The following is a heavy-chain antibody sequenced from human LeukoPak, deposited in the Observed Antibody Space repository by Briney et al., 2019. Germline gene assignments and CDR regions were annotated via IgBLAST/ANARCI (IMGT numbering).Heavy chain of an antibody. CDR1: GFTFSSYE. V-gene: IGHV3-48*03. Sequence: GGSLRLSCAASGFTFSSYEMNWVRQAPGKGLEWVSYISSSGSTIYYADSVKGRFTISRDNAKNSLYLQMNSPRAEDTAVYYCARVVFVCSSSSCYYYFDYWGQGTLVTVSS. J-gene: IGHJ4*02. CDR2: ISSSGSTI. CDR3: ARVVFVCSSSSCYYYFDY. D-gene: IGHD2-2*01.